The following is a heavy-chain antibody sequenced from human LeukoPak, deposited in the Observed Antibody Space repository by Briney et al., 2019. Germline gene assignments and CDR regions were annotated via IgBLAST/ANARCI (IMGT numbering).Heavy chain of an antibody. Sequence: PSETLSLTCAVYGGSFSGYYWGWIRQPPGKGLEWIGYIYYSGSTNYNPSLKSRVTISVDTSKNQFSLKLSSVTAADTAVYYCARGGGLGYCSSTSCYFDYWGQGTLVTVSS. CDR2: IYYSGST. J-gene: IGHJ4*02. V-gene: IGHV4-59*01. CDR1: GGSFSGYY. CDR3: ARGGGLGYCSSTSCYFDY. D-gene: IGHD2-2*01.